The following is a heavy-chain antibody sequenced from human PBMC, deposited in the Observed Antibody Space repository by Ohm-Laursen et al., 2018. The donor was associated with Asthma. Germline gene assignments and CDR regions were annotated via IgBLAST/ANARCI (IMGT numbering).Heavy chain of an antibody. V-gene: IGHV3-64D*08. J-gene: IGHJ4*02. CDR3: IKDLSGTYSFDY. CDR1: GFTFSSYT. Sequence: SLRLSCSASGFTFSSYTMHWVRQAPGKGLDYVSSMNGNGDTTHYADSVKGRFTIPRDNSKNTLYLQMSSLRAEDTAVYHCIKDLSGTYSFDYWGQGALVTVSS. CDR2: MNGNGDTT. D-gene: IGHD1-26*01.